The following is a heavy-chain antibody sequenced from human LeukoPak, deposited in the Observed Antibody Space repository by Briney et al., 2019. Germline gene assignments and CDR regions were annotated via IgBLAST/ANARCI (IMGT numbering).Heavy chain of an antibody. CDR2: ISYDGSNK. CDR1: GFTFSSYA. D-gene: IGHD5-18*01. Sequence: GGSLRLSCAASGFTFSSYAMHWVRQAPGKGLEGVAVISYDGSNKYYADSVKGRFTISRDNSKNTLYLQMNSLRAEDTAVYYCARVRDTAMVMDAFDIWGQGTMVTVSS. J-gene: IGHJ3*02. V-gene: IGHV3-30*04. CDR3: ARVRDTAMVMDAFDI.